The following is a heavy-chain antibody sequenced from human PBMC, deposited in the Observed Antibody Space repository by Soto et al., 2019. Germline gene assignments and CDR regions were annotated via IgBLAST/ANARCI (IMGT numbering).Heavy chain of an antibody. D-gene: IGHD3-9*01. CDR2: ISTRSHYI. J-gene: IGHJ4*02. CDR1: GFTFSNYN. V-gene: IGHV3-21*01. Sequence: EVKLEESGGGLVRPWGYLILSCAASGFTFSNYNMNWVRKAPGKGLEWVESISTRSHYIYYSDSLKGRFTISRDNAKNSVYLQISSLTAAETAVYYCARDSSTGYYLPDFDYWGQGAPVTVSS. CDR3: ARDSSTGYYLPDFDY.